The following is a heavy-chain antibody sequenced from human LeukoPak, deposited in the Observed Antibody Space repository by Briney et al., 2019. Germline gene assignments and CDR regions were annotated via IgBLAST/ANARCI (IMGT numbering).Heavy chain of an antibody. J-gene: IGHJ6*03. CDR2: IWYGGSNK. D-gene: IGHD6-6*01. V-gene: IGHV3-30*02. CDR3: AKDVADSSSPGDYYYYCMDV. Sequence: GGSLRLSCAAAGFTFSSYGMHWVRQAPGKGLEWVAVIWYGGSNKYYADSVKGRFTISRDNSKNTLYLQMNSLRAEDTAVYYCAKDVADSSSPGDYYYYCMDVWGKGTTVTVSS. CDR1: GFTFSSYG.